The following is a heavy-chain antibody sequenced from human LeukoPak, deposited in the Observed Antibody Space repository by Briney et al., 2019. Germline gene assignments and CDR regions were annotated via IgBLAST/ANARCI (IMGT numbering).Heavy chain of an antibody. CDR2: FDPEDGET. CDR1: GYTLTELS. CDR3: ATGPYYDSSGYYTHDY. V-gene: IGHV1-24*01. Sequence: ASVKVSCKVSGYTLTELSMHWVRQAPGKGLEWMGGFDPEDGETIYAQKFQGRVTMTEDTSTDTAYMELSSLRSEDTAVCYCATGPYYDSSGYYTHDYWGQGTLVTVSS. D-gene: IGHD3-22*01. J-gene: IGHJ4*02.